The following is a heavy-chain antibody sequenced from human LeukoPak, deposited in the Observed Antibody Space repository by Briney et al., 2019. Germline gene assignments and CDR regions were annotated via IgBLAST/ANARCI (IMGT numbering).Heavy chain of an antibody. V-gene: IGHV3-64*02. CDR3: ARVGLGSGFDY. Sequence: GGSLRLSCTGSGFMFNVYSMYWVRQAPGKGLEWVSGISRLGTFYADSVKGRFTISGDNSKNTLYLQMGSLRAEDLAVYYCARVGLGSGFDYWGQGTLVTVSS. J-gene: IGHJ4*02. D-gene: IGHD1-26*01. CDR2: ISRLGT. CDR1: GFMFNVYS.